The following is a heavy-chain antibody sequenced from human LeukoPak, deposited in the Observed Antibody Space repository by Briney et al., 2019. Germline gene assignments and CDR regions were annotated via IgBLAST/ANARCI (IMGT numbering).Heavy chain of an antibody. D-gene: IGHD6-6*01. V-gene: IGHV4-39*07. CDR2: IYSSGST. CDR3: ARGLQNRSSGIRFDVFQI. Sequence: PSETLSLTCTVSGGSISSGSYYWGCIRQPPGKGLEWIGSIYSSGSTNYNPSLKSRVTISVETSKNQFSLKLSSVTAADTAVYYCARGLQNRSSGIRFDVFQIWGQGTMVTVSS. CDR1: GGSISSGSYY. J-gene: IGHJ3*02.